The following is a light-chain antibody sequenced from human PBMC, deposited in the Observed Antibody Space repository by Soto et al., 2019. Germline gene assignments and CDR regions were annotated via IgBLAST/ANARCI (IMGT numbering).Light chain of an antibody. J-gene: IGLJ2*01. V-gene: IGLV1-44*01. CDR3: AAWDDSLRAVV. CDR2: SNN. Sequence: QSVLSQPPSASGTPGQRVTISCSGSSSNIGSHTVNWYRHLPGTAPKLLMYSNNQRPSGVPDRFSGSKSGTSASLAISGLQSEDEADYYCAAWDDSLRAVVFGGGTKLTVL. CDR1: SSNIGSHT.